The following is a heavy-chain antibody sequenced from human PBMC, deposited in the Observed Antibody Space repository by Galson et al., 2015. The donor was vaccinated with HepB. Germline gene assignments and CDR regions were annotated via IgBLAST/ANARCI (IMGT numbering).Heavy chain of an antibody. CDR2: ISYDGSNK. D-gene: IGHD6-13*01. J-gene: IGHJ4*02. V-gene: IGHV3-30-3*01. CDR1: GFTFSSYA. CDR3: ARDKGYSSSFFDY. Sequence: SLRLSCAASGFTFSSYAMHWVRQAPGKGLEWVAVISYDGSNKYYADSVKGRFTISRDNSKNTLYLQMNSLRAEDTAVYYCARDKGYSSSFFDYWGQGTLVTVSS.